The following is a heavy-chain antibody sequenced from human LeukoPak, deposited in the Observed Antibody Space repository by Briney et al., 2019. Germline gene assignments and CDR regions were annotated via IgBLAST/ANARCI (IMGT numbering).Heavy chain of an antibody. CDR1: GFTFSSYA. J-gene: IGHJ3*02. Sequence: HTGGSLRLSCAASGFTFSSYAMSWVRQAPGKGLEWVSAISGSGGSIYYADSVKGRFTISRDNSKNTLYLQMNSLRAEDTAVYYCATAGYHYYGSGSYYNREFDIWGQGTMVTVSS. V-gene: IGHV3-23*01. D-gene: IGHD3-10*01. CDR3: ATAGYHYYGSGSYYNREFDI. CDR2: ISGSGGSI.